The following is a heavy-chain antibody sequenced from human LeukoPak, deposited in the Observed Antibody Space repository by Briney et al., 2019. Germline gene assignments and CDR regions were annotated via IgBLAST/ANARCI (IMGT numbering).Heavy chain of an antibody. D-gene: IGHD5-18*01. CDR1: GFTFSSYA. V-gene: IGHV3-23*01. J-gene: IGHJ4*02. Sequence: PGGSRRLSCAASGFTFSSYAMSWVRQAPGKGLEWVSAISGSGGSTYYADSVKGRFTISRDNSKNTLYLQMNSLRAEDTAVYYCAVLVGYSYGTFDYWGQGTLVTVSS. CDR2: ISGSGGST. CDR3: AVLVGYSYGTFDY.